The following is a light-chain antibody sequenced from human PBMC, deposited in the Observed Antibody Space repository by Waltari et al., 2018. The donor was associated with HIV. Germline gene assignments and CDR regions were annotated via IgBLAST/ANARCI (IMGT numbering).Light chain of an antibody. CDR2: WAT. J-gene: IGKJ4*01. CDR3: QQYFSLPPT. Sequence: DIVMTQSPDSLAVSLGETVSINCKSSRTVLYHSDNQNYLAWYQQNPGQAPRGLISWATTRAVGVPSSIPALGGPERFSGSGSGANCTLTISGLQEDDVATYYCQQYFSLPPTFGGGTRVERK. CDR1: RTVLYHSDNQNY. V-gene: IGKV4-1*01.